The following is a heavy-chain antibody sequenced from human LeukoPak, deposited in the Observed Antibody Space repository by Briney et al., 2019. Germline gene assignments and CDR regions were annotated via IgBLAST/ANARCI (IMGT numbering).Heavy chain of an antibody. CDR1: GYTFTSYY. Sequence: GASVKVSCKASGYTFTSYYMHWVRQAPGQGLEWMGIINPSGGSTSYAQKFQGRVTVTRDTSTSTVYMELSSLRSEDTAVYYCARDYYDSSGLDDAFDIWGQGTMVTVSS. CDR3: ARDYYDSSGLDDAFDI. D-gene: IGHD3-22*01. CDR2: INPSGGST. V-gene: IGHV1-46*01. J-gene: IGHJ3*02.